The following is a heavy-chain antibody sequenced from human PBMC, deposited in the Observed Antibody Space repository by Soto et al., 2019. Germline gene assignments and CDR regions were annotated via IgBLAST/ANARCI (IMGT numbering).Heavy chain of an antibody. CDR3: ARGVGSGSYYNQYNWFDP. CDR2: INVYNGNT. CDR1: GYTFTNYV. D-gene: IGHD3-10*01. V-gene: IGHV1-18*01. J-gene: IGHJ5*02. Sequence: QVQLVQSGGEVKKPGASVKVSCKASGYTFTNYVISWVRQAPGQGLEWMGWINVYNGNTKYAQKVQGRVTMTTDTSTSTAYMELRSLRSDDTAVYYCARGVGSGSYYNQYNWFDPWGQGPLVTVSS.